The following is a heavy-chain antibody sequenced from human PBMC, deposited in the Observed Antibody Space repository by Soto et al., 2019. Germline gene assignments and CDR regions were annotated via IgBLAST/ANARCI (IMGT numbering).Heavy chain of an antibody. CDR2: IWYDGSNT. D-gene: IGHD3-16*01. CDR3: VREGAFRVQEIRARWFDP. CDR1: GFSFSVYG. V-gene: IGHV3-33*01. J-gene: IGHJ5*01. Sequence: QVQLVESGGGVVQPGRSLRLSCAASGFSFSVYGMHWVRQAPGKGLEWVAVIWYDGSNTFYGDSVKGRFTISRDNAKNTLYLQMDTLRREDTAVYYCVREGAFRVQEIRARWFDPWGQGTLVTVSS.